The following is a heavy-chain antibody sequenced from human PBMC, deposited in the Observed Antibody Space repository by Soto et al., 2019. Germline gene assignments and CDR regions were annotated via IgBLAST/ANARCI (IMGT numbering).Heavy chain of an antibody. J-gene: IGHJ3*02. V-gene: IGHV2-5*02. Sequence: ESGPTLVNPTQTLTLTCTFSGFPLSTSGVGVGWIRQPPGKALEWLALIYWDDDKRYSPSLKSRLTITKDTSKNQVVLTMTNMDPVDTATYYCAPTEGRRAANAFDIWGQGTMVTVSS. CDR2: IYWDDDK. CDR1: GFPLSTSGVG. CDR3: APTEGRRAANAFDI. D-gene: IGHD2-15*01.